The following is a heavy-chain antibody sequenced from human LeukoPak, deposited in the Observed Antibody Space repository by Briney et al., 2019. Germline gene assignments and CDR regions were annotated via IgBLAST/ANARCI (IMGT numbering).Heavy chain of an antibody. Sequence: GGSLRLSCAASGFNFGTYSMNWVRQAPGQGLEWVSAISSGSTYIYYADSVKGRFTISRDNAKNSLYLQMSSLRAEDTAVYYCARDRSPSIAVAGTGDYWGQGTLVTVSS. J-gene: IGHJ4*02. V-gene: IGHV3-21*01. CDR2: ISSGSTYI. CDR1: GFNFGTYS. CDR3: ARDRSPSIAVAGTGDY. D-gene: IGHD6-19*01.